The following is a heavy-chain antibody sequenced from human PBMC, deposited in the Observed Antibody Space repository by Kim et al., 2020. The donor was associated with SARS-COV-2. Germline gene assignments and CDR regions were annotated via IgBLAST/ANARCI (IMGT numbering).Heavy chain of an antibody. CDR2: IKQDGSEK. Sequence: GGSLRLSCAASGFTFSSYWMSWVRQAPGKGLEWVANIKQDGSEKYYVDSVKGRFTISRDNAKNSLYLQMNSLRAEDTAVYYCAREGLNVLWFGEYMAGVYYYYGMDVWGQGTTVTVSS. CDR3: AREGLNVLWFGEYMAGVYYYYGMDV. J-gene: IGHJ6*02. V-gene: IGHV3-7*01. D-gene: IGHD3-10*01. CDR1: GFTFSSYW.